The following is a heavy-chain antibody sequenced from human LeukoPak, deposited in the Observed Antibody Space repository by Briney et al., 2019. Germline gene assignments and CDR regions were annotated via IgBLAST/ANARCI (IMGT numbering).Heavy chain of an antibody. J-gene: IGHJ4*02. CDR1: GFTFSSYG. V-gene: IGHV3-33*06. CDR3: AKDRGYSYGLDH. D-gene: IGHD5-18*01. CDR2: IWYDGSNK. Sequence: VGSLRLSCAASGFTFSSYGMHWVRQAPGKGLEWVAVIWYDGSNKYYADSVKGRFTISRDNSKNTLYLQMNGLRAEDTAVYYCAKDRGYSYGLDHWGQGTLVTVSS.